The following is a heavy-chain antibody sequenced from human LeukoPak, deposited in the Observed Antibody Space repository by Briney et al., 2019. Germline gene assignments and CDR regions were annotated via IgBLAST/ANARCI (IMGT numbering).Heavy chain of an antibody. D-gene: IGHD6-19*01. V-gene: IGHV4-4*07. CDR3: AQVTVGGHFDF. CDR2: VSATGST. CDR1: GGSISDFY. Sequence: KPSETLSLTCTVSGGSISDFYWSWIRQPAGKGLEYIGRVSATGSTSFNPSLQSQVTMSVDTSKSQFSLKLSSVTAADTAVYYCAQVTVGGHFDFWGQGILVTVSS. J-gene: IGHJ4*02.